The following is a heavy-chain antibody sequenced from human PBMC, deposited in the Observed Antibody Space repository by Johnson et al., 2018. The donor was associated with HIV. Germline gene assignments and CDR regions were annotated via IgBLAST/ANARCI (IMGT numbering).Heavy chain of an antibody. CDR1: GFTFSSYA. Sequence: VQLVESGGGLVKPGRSLRLSCAASGFTFSSYAMHWVRQAPGKGLEWVAVIYSGGSTYYADSVKGRFTISRDNSKNTLYLQMNSLRAEDTAVYYCARDLDLREDLAFDIWGQGTMVTVSS. V-gene: IGHV3-66*01. CDR2: IYSGGST. CDR3: ARDLDLREDLAFDI. D-gene: IGHD1-1*01. J-gene: IGHJ3*02.